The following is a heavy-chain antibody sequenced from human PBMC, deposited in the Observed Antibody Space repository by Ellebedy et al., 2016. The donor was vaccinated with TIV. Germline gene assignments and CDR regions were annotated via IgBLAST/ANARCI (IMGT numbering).Heavy chain of an antibody. J-gene: IGHJ6*02. CDR2: IIPMFGTA. V-gene: IGHV1-69*13. CDR1: GGTFTSYG. CDR3: ARGLVPAVEAGGMDV. D-gene: IGHD2-2*01. Sequence: ASVKVSCKASGGTFTSYGIGWVRQAPGQGLEWMGVIIPMFGTANYAQEFQGRVTISADESTSTVYMELISLRSEDTAVYYCARGLVPAVEAGGMDVWGQGTTVIVSS.